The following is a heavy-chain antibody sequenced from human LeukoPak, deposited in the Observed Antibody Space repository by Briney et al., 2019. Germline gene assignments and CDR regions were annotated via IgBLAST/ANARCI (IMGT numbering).Heavy chain of an antibody. CDR3: ARGDYGDHNYYYYGMDV. CDR2: IYYSGST. Sequence: PSETLSLTCTVSGGSISSYYWSWIRQPPGKGLEWIGYIYYSGSTNYNPSLKSRVTISVDTSKNQFSLKLSSVTAADTAVYYCARGDYGDHNYYYYGMDVWGRGTTVTVSS. J-gene: IGHJ6*02. V-gene: IGHV4-59*01. CDR1: GGSISSYY. D-gene: IGHD4-17*01.